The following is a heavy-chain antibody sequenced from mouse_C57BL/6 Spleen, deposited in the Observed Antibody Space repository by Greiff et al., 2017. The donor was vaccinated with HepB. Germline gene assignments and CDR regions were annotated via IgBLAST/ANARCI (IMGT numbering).Heavy chain of an antibody. CDR1: GFTFSSYT. D-gene: IGHD1-1*01. CDR2: ISGGGGNT. CDR3: ARLYYYGKGAMDY. J-gene: IGHJ4*01. V-gene: IGHV5-9*01. Sequence: EVMLVESGGGLVKPGGSLKLSCAASGFTFSSYTMSWVRQTPEKRLEWVATISGGGGNTYYPDSVKGRFTISRDNAKNTLYLQMSSLRSEDTALYYCARLYYYGKGAMDYWGQVTSVTVSS.